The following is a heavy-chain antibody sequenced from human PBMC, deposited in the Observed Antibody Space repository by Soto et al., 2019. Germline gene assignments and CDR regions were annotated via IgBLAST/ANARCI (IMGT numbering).Heavy chain of an antibody. CDR3: ASTSIMSWYWFDP. CDR2: IFSNDEK. V-gene: IGHV2-26*04. CDR1: GFSLSNAGLG. J-gene: IGHJ5*02. Sequence: QVTVKESGPVLVKPTEHLTLTCTVSGFSLSNAGLGVSWIRQPPGKALEWLAHIFSNDEKSYSTSLKSRLTTSKDTSKSQVVLTMTNMAPVDTATYYCASTSIMSWYWFDPWGKGTLVTVSS. D-gene: IGHD6-13*01.